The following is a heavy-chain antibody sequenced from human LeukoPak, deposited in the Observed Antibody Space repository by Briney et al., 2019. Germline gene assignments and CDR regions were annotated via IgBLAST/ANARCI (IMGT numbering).Heavy chain of an antibody. CDR2: INHSGST. Sequence: SETLSLTCAVYGGSFSGYYWSWIRQPPGKGLEWIGEINHSGSTNYNPSLKSRVTISVDTSKNRFSLKLSSVTATDTAVYYCARDCSGGSCYGAFDIWGQGTMVTVSS. V-gene: IGHV4-34*01. D-gene: IGHD2-15*01. J-gene: IGHJ3*02. CDR3: ARDCSGGSCYGAFDI. CDR1: GGSFSGYY.